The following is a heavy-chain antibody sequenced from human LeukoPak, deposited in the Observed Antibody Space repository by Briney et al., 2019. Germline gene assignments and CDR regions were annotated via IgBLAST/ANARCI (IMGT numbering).Heavy chain of an antibody. V-gene: IGHV3-30*18. CDR2: ISYDGSNK. CDR3: AKDVKTYYYDSSGSPGWYYYYGMDV. J-gene: IGHJ6*02. Sequence: GGSLRLSCAASGFTFSSYGMHWVRQAPGKGLEWVAVISYDGSNKYYADSVKGRFTISRDNSKNTLYLQMNSLRAEDTAVYYCAKDVKTYYYDSSGSPGWYYYYGMDVWGQGTTVTVSS. CDR1: GFTFSSYG. D-gene: IGHD3-22*01.